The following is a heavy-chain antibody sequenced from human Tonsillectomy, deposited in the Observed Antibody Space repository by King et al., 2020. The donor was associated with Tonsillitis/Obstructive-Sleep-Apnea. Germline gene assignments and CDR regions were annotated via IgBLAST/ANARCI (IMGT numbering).Heavy chain of an antibody. V-gene: IGHV1-2*02. D-gene: IGHD3-9*01. CDR1: GYTFTGYY. CDR3: ARGRYFDWLSGF. Sequence: VQLVQSGAEVKKPGASVKVSCKASGYTFTGYYLHWVRQAPGQGLEWMGRIDPNSGGTYYAQKFQGRVTMTRDTSISTAYMELSRLRSDDTAVYYCARGRYFDWLSGFWGPGTLFTVSS. CDR2: IDPNSGGT. J-gene: IGHJ4*02.